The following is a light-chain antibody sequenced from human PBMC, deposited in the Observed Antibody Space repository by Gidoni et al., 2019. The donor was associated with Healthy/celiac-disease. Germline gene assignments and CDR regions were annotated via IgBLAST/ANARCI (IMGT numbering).Light chain of an antibody. CDR3: AEWDDSLNGLV. Sequence: QPELTQPPSVSEAPRPRVTISCSGRSSNIGNNAVNWYPQLPGKAPKLRIYCDDLLPAGVSDRFSASRSGTSSSLAISGFQSEDEADYYCAEWDDSLNGLVFGGGTKLTVL. J-gene: IGLJ2*01. V-gene: IGLV1-36*01. CDR2: CDD. CDR1: SSNIGNNA.